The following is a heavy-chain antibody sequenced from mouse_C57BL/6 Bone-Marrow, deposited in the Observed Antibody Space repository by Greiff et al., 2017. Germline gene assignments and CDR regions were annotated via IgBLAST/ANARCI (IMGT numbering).Heavy chain of an antibody. Sequence: VQLKQSGAELARPGASVKMSCKASGYTFTSYTMHWVKQRPGPGLEWIGYINPSSGYPKYNQKFKDKATLTADNSSSTAYIQLSSLASEDAAVYYCARSRYYYGSSYLGYCGQGTTLAVSS. CDR2: INPSSGYP. D-gene: IGHD1-1*01. CDR1: GYTFTSYT. J-gene: IGHJ2*01. CDR3: ARSRYYYGSSYLGY. V-gene: IGHV1-4*01.